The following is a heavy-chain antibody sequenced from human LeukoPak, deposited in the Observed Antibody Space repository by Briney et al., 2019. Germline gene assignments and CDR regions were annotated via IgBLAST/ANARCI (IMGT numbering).Heavy chain of an antibody. CDR1: GGSISSYY. CDR2: INHGGST. D-gene: IGHD3-10*01. J-gene: IGHJ4*02. Sequence: SETLSLTCTVSGGSISSYYWSWIRQPPGKGLEWIGEINHGGSTNYNPSLKSRVTISVDTSKNQFSLKLSSVTAADTAVYYCARGIRITMVRGANKFDYWGQGTLVTVSS. CDR3: ARGIRITMVRGANKFDY. V-gene: IGHV4-34*01.